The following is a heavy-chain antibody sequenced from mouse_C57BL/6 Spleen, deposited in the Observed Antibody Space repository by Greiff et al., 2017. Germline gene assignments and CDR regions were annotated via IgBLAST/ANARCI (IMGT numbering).Heavy chain of an antibody. Sequence: EVMLVESGGGLVQPGGSLSLSCAASGFTFTDYYMSWVRQPPGKALEWLGFIRHKANGYTTEYSASVKGRFTISRDNSQSSLYLQMNALRAEDSATYYCARYAAYYSSLFDYWGQGTTLTVSS. J-gene: IGHJ2*01. CDR2: IRHKANGYTT. CDR1: GFTFTDYY. V-gene: IGHV7-3*01. D-gene: IGHD2-5*01. CDR3: ARYAAYYSSLFDY.